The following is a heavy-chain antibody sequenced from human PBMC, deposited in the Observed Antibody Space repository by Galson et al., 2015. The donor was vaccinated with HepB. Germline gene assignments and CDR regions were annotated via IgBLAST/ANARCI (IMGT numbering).Heavy chain of an antibody. J-gene: IGHJ3*02. CDR1: GFTSSSYG. D-gene: IGHD6-13*01. CDR2: IRYDGNNK. Sequence: SLRLSCAASGFTSSSYGMHWVRQAPGKGLESVAFIRYDGNNKYYADSVKGRFTISRDNSKNTLYLQMNSLRAEDTAVYYCARDLLAAAAHYAFDIWGQGTMVTVSS. CDR3: ARDLLAAAAHYAFDI. V-gene: IGHV3-30*02.